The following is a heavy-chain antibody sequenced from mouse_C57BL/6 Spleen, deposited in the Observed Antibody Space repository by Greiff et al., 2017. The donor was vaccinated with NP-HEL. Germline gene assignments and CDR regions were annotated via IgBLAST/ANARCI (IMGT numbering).Heavy chain of an antibody. CDR1: GYTFTDYN. J-gene: IGHJ3*01. CDR2: INPNNGGT. D-gene: IGHD2-4*01. CDR3: SRGYDYPWFAY. Sequence: VQLQQSGPELVKPGASVKMSCKASGYTFTDYNMHWVKQSHGKSLEWIGYINPNNGGTSYNQKFKGKATLTVNKSSSTAYMELRSLTSEDSAVYYCSRGYDYPWFAYWGQGTLVTVSA. V-gene: IGHV1-22*01.